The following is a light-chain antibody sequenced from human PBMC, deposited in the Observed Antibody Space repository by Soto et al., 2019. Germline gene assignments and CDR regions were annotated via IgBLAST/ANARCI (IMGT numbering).Light chain of an antibody. CDR1: QTVSSY. CDR2: GAS. Sequence: EKVLTQSAGTLLITPEERATLSCRASQTVSSYLTWYQQRPGQAPRLLIYGASTRATGIPDRFSGSGSGTDFTLTISRLEPEDFALYYCQQYGTSPITFGQGTRLEIK. V-gene: IGKV3-20*01. J-gene: IGKJ5*01. CDR3: QQYGTSPIT.